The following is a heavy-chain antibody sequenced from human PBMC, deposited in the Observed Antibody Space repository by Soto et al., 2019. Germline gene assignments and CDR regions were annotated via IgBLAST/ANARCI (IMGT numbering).Heavy chain of an antibody. CDR2: ISSSSSYI. D-gene: IGHD4-17*01. CDR1: VFTFSSYS. CDR3: ARDTSGDYVELDY. J-gene: IGHJ4*02. V-gene: IGHV3-21*01. Sequence: GSLRLSCAASVFTFSSYSMNWVRQAPGKGLEWVSSISSSSSYIYYADSVKGRFTISRDNAKNSLYLQMNSLRAEDTAVYYCARDTSGDYVELDYWGQGTLVTVSS.